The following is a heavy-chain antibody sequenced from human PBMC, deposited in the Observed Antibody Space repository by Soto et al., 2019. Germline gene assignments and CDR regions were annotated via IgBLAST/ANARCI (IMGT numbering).Heavy chain of an antibody. CDR1: EYSFSSFE. V-gene: IGHV3-48*03. Sequence: QLVESGGGLIQTGGSMRLSCIGSEYSFSSFEMNWVRQAPGKGLEWVSYMSTSGADIKYADSVKGRFTVSRDNSKNSLFLQMDSLRADDTAIIFCARTLGNWYFDLWGRGTLVTVSS. D-gene: IGHD7-27*01. CDR3: ARTLGNWYFDL. CDR2: MSTSGADI. J-gene: IGHJ2*01.